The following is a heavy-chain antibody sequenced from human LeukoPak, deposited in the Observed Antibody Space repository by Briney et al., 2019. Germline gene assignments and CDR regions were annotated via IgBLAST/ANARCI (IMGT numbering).Heavy chain of an antibody. D-gene: IGHD7-27*01. CDR2: ISYDGSNK. Sequence: GGSLRLSCAASGFTFSSYAMHWVRQAPGKGLEWVAVISYDGSNKYYADSVKGRFTISRDNAKNSLYLQMNSLRAEDTAVYYCARAQGKNWGWDYWGQGTLVTVSP. V-gene: IGHV3-30-3*01. CDR1: GFTFSSYA. J-gene: IGHJ4*02. CDR3: ARAQGKNWGWDY.